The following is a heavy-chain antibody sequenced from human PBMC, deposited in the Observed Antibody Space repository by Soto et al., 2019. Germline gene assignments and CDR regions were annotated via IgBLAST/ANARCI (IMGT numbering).Heavy chain of an antibody. CDR3: ARDRRYCSSTSCLRELDY. V-gene: IGHV1-3*01. CDR2: INAGNGNT. D-gene: IGHD2-2*01. J-gene: IGHJ4*02. Sequence: ASVKVSCKASGYTFTIYAMHWVRQAPGQRLEWMGWINAGNGNTKYSQKFQGRVTITRDTSASTAYMELSSLRSEDTAVYYCARDRRYCSSTSCLRELDYWGQGTLVTVSS. CDR1: GYTFTIYA.